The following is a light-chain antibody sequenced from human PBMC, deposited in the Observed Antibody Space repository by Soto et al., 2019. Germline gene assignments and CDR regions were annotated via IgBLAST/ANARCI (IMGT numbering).Light chain of an antibody. CDR2: GAS. CDR3: QQHGISPLM. Sequence: EIVLTQSPGTLSLSPGERATLSCRASQSVASTYLAWYQQIPGQAPRLLIYGASSRATGIPDRFSGTGSGTDFTLTISRLEPEDFAVYHCQQHGISPLMFGQGTKVEFK. V-gene: IGKV3-20*01. J-gene: IGKJ1*01. CDR1: QSVASTY.